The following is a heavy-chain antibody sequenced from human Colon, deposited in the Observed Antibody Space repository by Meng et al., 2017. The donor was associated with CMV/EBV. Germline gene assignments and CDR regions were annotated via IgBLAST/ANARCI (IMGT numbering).Heavy chain of an antibody. V-gene: IGHV3-23*01. CDR2: ISGTGGST. Sequence: GGSLRLSCSASGFTFSSYAMSWVRQAPGKGLEWVSAISGTGGSTYYADSVRGRFTISRDNSKNTLYLQMNSLRAEDTAVYYCAREYSSSSGDCFDYWGQGTLVTVSS. D-gene: IGHD6-6*01. J-gene: IGHJ4*02. CDR3: AREYSSSSGDCFDY. CDR1: GFTFSSYA.